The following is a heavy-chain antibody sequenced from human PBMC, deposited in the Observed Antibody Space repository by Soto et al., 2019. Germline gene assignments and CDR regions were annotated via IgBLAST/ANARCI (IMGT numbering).Heavy chain of an antibody. V-gene: IGHV4-31*03. CDR1: GGSISSGGYY. J-gene: IGHJ4*02. CDR3: ARVPHSSGYYYVDY. CDR2: IYYSGST. Sequence: SETLSLTCTVSGGSISSGGYYWSWIRQHPGKGLEWIGYIYYSGSTYYNPSLKSRVTISVDTSKNQFSLKLSSVTAADTAVYYCARVPHSSGYYYVDYWGQGTLVTVSS. D-gene: IGHD3-22*01.